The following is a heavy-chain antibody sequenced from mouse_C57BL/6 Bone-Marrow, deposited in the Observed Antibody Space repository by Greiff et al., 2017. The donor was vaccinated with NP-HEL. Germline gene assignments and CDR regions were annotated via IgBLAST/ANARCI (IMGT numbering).Heavy chain of an antibody. V-gene: IGHV2-2*01. J-gene: IGHJ1*03. CDR1: GFSLTSYG. CDR3: ARGGLPYWYFDV. Sequence: VQLQQSGPGLVQPSQSLSITCTVSGFSLTSYGVHWVRQSPGKGLEWLGVIWSGGSTDYNAAFISRLSISKDNSKSQVFFKMNSLQADDTAIYYCARGGLPYWYFDVWGTGTTVTVSS. D-gene: IGHD3-3*01. CDR2: IWSGGST.